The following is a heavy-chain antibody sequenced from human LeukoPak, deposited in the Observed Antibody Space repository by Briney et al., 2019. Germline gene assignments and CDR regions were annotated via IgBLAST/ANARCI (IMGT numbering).Heavy chain of an antibody. Sequence: ASVKVSCKASGGTFTSYAISWVRQAPGQGLEWMGGIIPIFGTANYAQKFQGRVTITADESTSTAYMELSSLRSEDTAVYYCARGHYDILTGLRNFDYWGQGTLVTVSS. CDR3: ARGHYDILTGLRNFDY. CDR1: GGTFTSYA. CDR2: IIPIFGTA. J-gene: IGHJ4*02. V-gene: IGHV1-69*13. D-gene: IGHD3-9*01.